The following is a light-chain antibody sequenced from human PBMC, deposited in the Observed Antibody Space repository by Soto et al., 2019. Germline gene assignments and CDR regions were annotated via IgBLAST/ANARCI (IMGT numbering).Light chain of an antibody. CDR2: GAS. Sequence: ENVLTQSPGTLSLSPGERATLSCRASESVSSIYVAWYQQKPGQAPTLLIYGASTRATGIPARFSGSGSGTDFTLTISSLEPEDFAVYYCQQRTNWRITFGQGTRLEIK. V-gene: IGKV3D-20*02. CDR1: ESVSSIY. CDR3: QQRTNWRIT. J-gene: IGKJ5*01.